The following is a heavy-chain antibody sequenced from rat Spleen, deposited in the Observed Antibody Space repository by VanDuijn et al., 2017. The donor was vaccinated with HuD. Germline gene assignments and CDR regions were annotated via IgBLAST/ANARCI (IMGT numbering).Heavy chain of an antibody. CDR1: GFTFSHYY. D-gene: IGHD1-6*01. J-gene: IGHJ3*01. Sequence: EVQLVESGGDLVQPGSPLKLSCAASGFTFSHYYMAWVRQAPTKGLEWVASISTGGGNTFYRDSVKGRFTISRDNARNTLYLQMGSLRSEDTATYYCAGHALMYTTDPFTYWGQGALVTVSS. CDR2: ISTGGGNT. V-gene: IGHV5-25*01. CDR3: AGHALMYTTDPFTY.